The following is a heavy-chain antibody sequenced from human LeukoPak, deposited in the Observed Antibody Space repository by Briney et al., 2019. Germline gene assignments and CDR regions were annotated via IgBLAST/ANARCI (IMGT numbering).Heavy chain of an antibody. CDR3: ARVLDGATLDS. V-gene: IGHV3-7*01. CDR2: INRDESEK. J-gene: IGHJ5*01. CDR1: GFTFNNYW. Sequence: HPGGSLRLSCAASGFTFNNYWMSWVRQAPGKGLEWVANINRDESEKYYVDSVKGRLTISRDNAKDSLYLQMNSLRAEDTAVYYCARVLDGATLDSWGQGTLVTVSS. D-gene: IGHD1-26*01.